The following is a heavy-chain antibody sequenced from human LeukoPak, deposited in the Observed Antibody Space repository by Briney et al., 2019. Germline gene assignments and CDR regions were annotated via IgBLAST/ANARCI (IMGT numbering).Heavy chain of an antibody. CDR2: IRYDGSNK. J-gene: IGHJ6*02. CDR1: GFTFSSYG. V-gene: IGHV3-30*02. CDR3: AKDLLGGYCSSTSCPSGMDV. D-gene: IGHD2-2*01. Sequence: PGGSLRLSCAASGFTFSSYGMHWVRQAPGKGLEWVAFIRYDGSNKYYADSVKGRFTISRDNSKNTLYLQMNSLRAEDTAVYYCAKDLLGGYCSSTSCPSGMDVWGQGTTVTVSS.